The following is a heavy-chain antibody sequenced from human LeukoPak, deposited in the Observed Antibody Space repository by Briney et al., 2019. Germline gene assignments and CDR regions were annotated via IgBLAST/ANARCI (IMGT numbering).Heavy chain of an antibody. Sequence: SVKVSCKASGGTFSSYAISWVRQAPGQGLEWMGGIIPIFGTANYAQKFQGRVTITADESTSTAYMELSSLRSEGTAVYYCARGGNILTGYFSDDDAFDIWGQGTMVTVSS. V-gene: IGHV1-69*01. CDR3: ARGGNILTGYFSDDDAFDI. CDR2: IIPIFGTA. J-gene: IGHJ3*02. CDR1: GGTFSSYA. D-gene: IGHD3-9*01.